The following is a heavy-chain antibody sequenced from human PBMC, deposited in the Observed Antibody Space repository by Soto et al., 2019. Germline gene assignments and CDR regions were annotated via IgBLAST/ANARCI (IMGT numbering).Heavy chain of an antibody. V-gene: IGHV4-61*08. CDR3: ARDGGEIWNNIFYYSGMDV. D-gene: IGHD3-16*01. CDR1: GGSISSGGYY. CDR2: IYYNGSA. J-gene: IGHJ6*02. Sequence: PSEPLSLPGTVSGGSISSGGYYWSWIRQHPGKGLEWIGYIYYNGSATYNPSFGSRVTIAIDTSKSQFSLRLTSVTAADTAVYYCARDGGEIWNNIFYYSGMDVWGQGTTVTVAS.